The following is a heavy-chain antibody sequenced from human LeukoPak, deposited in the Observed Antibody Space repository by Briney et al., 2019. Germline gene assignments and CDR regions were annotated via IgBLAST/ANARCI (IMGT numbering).Heavy chain of an antibody. Sequence: SETLSLTCTVSGVSISSSNSYWSWIRQPPGKGLEWIGYIYYSGSTHYNPSLKSRVTISVDTSKNQFSLKLSSVTAADTAVYYCGRTEESGYSYRYFGYYYYMDVWGKGTTVTVSS. J-gene: IGHJ6*03. CDR2: IYYSGST. V-gene: IGHV4-61*01. CDR1: GVSISSSNSY. D-gene: IGHD5-18*01. CDR3: GRTEESGYSYRYFGYYYYMDV.